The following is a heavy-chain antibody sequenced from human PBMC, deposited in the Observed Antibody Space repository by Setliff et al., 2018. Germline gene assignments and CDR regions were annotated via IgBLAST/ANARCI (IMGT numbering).Heavy chain of an antibody. CDR3: ARPGRSNYWDSFDY. J-gene: IGHJ4*02. D-gene: IGHD3-10*01. V-gene: IGHV4-39*01. Sequence: SSETLSLTCAVSGASIRNNYYWGWIRQSPGTGLEWIGSIFYNGMAYYNPSLKSRVTMSVDTSKNQFSLDLQMNSLRVDDTAVYYCARPGRSNYWDSFDYWGQGILVTVSS. CDR1: GASIRNNYY. CDR2: IFYNGMA.